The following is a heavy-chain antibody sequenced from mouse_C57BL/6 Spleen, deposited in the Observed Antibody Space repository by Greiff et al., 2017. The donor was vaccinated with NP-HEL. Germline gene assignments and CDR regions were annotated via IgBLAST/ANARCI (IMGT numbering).Heavy chain of an antibody. J-gene: IGHJ3*01. CDR1: GFTITDYY. CDR3: ASGDGYYPFAY. Sequence: VQLQQSGAELVKPGASVKLSCTASGFTITDYYMHWVKQRPEQGLEWIGRIDPEDGETKYAPKFQGKATITADTSSNTAYLQLSSLTSEYTAVYYWASGDGYYPFAYWGQGTLVTVSA. CDR2: IDPEDGET. D-gene: IGHD2-3*01. V-gene: IGHV14-2*01.